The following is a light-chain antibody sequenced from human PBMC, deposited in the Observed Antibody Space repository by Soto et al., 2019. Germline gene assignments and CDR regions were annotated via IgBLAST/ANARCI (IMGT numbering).Light chain of an antibody. Sequence: DIQMTQSPSSLSASVGDRVTITCRASQSISTYLNWYQQKPGKAPKLLIYAASSLQSGVPSRFSGSGSGTEFTLTTSSLQPEDFATYYCQQNDRTPPTFGQGTKLEIK. V-gene: IGKV1-39*01. CDR2: AAS. CDR1: QSISTY. J-gene: IGKJ2*01. CDR3: QQNDRTPPT.